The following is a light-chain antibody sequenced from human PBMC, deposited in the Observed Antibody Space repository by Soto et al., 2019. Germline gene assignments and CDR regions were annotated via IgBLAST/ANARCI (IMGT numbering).Light chain of an antibody. J-gene: IGKJ4*02. CDR3: QQRSNLPST. CDR1: QSVSSY. V-gene: IGKV3-11*01. Sequence: DIVLTQSPATLSLSPGERAPPSSRASQSVSSYLAWYQQKPGQAPRLLIYDASKRATGIPARFSGSGSGTDFTLTISSLEPEDFAVYFCQQRSNLPSTFGGGTKVEI. CDR2: DAS.